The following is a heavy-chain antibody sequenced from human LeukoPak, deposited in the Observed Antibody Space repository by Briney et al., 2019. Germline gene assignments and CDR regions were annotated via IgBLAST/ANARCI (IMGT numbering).Heavy chain of an antibody. CDR1: GGSFSGYY. CDR3: AREAYCSGGSCYTAEYFQH. D-gene: IGHD2-15*01. V-gene: IGHV4-34*01. J-gene: IGHJ1*01. CDR2: INHSGST. Sequence: SETLSLTCAVYGGSFSGYYCSWIRQPPGKGLEWIGEINHSGSTNYNPSLKSRVTISVDTSKNQFSLKLSSVTAADTAVYYCAREAYCSGGSCYTAEYFQHWGQGTLVTVSS.